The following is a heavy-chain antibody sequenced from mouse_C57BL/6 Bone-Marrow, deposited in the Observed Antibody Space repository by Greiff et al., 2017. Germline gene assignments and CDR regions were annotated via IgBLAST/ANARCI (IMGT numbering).Heavy chain of an antibody. Sequence: QVQLQQPGAELVKPGASVKLSCKASGYTFTSYWMHWVKQRPGQGLEWIGMIHPNSGSTNYNEKFKSKATLTVDKSSSTAYMQLSSLTSEDYAVYYCARPYGNYGDYWGQGTTLTVSS. CDR1: GYTFTSYW. CDR2: IHPNSGST. V-gene: IGHV1-64*01. D-gene: IGHD2-1*01. J-gene: IGHJ2*01. CDR3: ARPYGNYGDY.